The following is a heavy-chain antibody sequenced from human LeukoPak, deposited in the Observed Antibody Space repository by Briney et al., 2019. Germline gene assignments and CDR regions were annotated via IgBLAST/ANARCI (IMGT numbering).Heavy chain of an antibody. Sequence: SETLSLTRAVYGGSFSGYYWSWIRQPPGKGLEWIGEINHSGSTNYNPSLKSRVTISVDTSKNQFSLNLTSVAAADTAVYYCARQVKKSSGWYFDFWGQGTLVTVSS. CDR3: ARQVKKSSGWYFDF. D-gene: IGHD6-19*01. CDR1: GGSFSGYY. J-gene: IGHJ4*02. V-gene: IGHV4-34*01. CDR2: INHSGST.